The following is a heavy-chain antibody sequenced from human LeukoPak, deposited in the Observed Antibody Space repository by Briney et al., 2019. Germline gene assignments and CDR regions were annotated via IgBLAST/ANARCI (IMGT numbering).Heavy chain of an antibody. CDR3: ARSPNINTALVIDY. CDR2: INPSGGST. D-gene: IGHD5-18*01. Sequence: ASVKVSCKASGYTFTSYYMHWVRQAPGQGLEWMGIINPSGGSTSYAQKLQGRVTMTTDTSTSTAYMELRSLRSDDTAVYYCARSPNINTALVIDYWGQGTPVTVSS. V-gene: IGHV1-46*01. CDR1: GYTFTSYY. J-gene: IGHJ4*02.